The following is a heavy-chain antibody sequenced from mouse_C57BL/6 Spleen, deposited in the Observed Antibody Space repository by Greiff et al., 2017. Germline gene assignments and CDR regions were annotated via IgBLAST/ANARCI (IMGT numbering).Heavy chain of an antibody. V-gene: IGHV1-81*01. J-gene: IGHJ1*03. Sequence: VQLQQSGAELARPGASVKLSCKASGYTFTSYGISWVKQRTGQGLEWIGEIYPRSGNTYYNEKFKGKATLTADKSSSPAYMELRSLTSEDSAVYFCARHFYYGSSYGYFDVWGTGTTVTVSS. CDR2: IYPRSGNT. D-gene: IGHD1-1*01. CDR1: GYTFTSYG. CDR3: ARHFYYGSSYGYFDV.